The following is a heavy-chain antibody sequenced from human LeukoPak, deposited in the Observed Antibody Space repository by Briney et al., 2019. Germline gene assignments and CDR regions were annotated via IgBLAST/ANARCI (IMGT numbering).Heavy chain of an antibody. J-gene: IGHJ3*02. Sequence: GGSLRLSCAASGFTFSSYGMHWVRQAPGKGLEWVAVISYAGTNKYYADSVKGRFTLSRDNSKSTLYLQMNSLRAEDTAVYYCVKGGSSFSNRDAFDIWGQGTMVTVSS. V-gene: IGHV3-30*18. CDR3: VKGGSSFSNRDAFDI. CDR1: GFTFSSYG. CDR2: ISYAGTNK. D-gene: IGHD2-2*01.